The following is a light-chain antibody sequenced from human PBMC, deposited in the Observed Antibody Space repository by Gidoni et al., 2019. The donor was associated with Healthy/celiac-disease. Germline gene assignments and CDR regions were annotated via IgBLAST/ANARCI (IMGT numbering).Light chain of an antibody. CDR3: QQYGSSPGFT. V-gene: IGKV3-20*01. CDR2: GAS. J-gene: IGKJ3*01. CDR1: QSVSSSY. Sequence: DIVLTQSPGTLSLSPGDRATLSCRASQSVSSSYLAWYQQKPGQAPRLLIYGASSRATGIPDRFSGSGSGTDFTLTISRLEPEEFAVYYCQQYGSSPGFTFGPGTKSGYQT.